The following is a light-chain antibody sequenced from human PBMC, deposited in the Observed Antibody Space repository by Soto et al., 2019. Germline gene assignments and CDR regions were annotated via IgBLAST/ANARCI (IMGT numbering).Light chain of an antibody. CDR2: ENN. V-gene: IGLV1-51*02. CDR3: ETWDSSLSAAV. Sequence: QAVVTQPPSVSAAPGQKVAISCSGSSPNIGNDYVSWYQQLPGTAPKLLIYENNKRPSGIPDRFSGSKSGTSATLGITGLQSGDEAEYYCETWDSSLSAAVFGGGTQLTVL. CDR1: SPNIGNDY. J-gene: IGLJ7*01.